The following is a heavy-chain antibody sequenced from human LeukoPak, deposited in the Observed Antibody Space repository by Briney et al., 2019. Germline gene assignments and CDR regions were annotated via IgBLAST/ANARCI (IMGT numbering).Heavy chain of an antibody. J-gene: IGHJ6*02. V-gene: IGHV3-23*01. CDR1: GFTFSSYA. CDR2: ISGSGGST. CDR3: AKDYYGSGSYYGGSDV. Sequence: GGSLRLSCAASGFTFSSYAMSWVRQAPGKGLEWVSAISGSGGSTYYADSEKGRFTISRDNSKNTLYLQMNSLRAEDTAVYYCAKDYYGSGSYYGGSDVWGQGTTVTVSS. D-gene: IGHD3-10*01.